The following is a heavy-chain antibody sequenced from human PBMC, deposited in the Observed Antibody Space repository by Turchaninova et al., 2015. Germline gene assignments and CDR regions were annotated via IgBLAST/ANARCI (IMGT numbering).Heavy chain of an antibody. CDR1: GFSLSTSGVG. CDR3: AHTNHSFHD. Sequence: QITLKESGPTLVKPTQTLTLTCTFSGFSLSTSGVGVGWIRQPPGKALEWFALLYLDYENSYSPPLKIRLTITKDTSKNQVVLTMTNMDPVDTATYYCAHTNHSFHDWGQGTLVTVSS. V-gene: IGHV2-5*02. CDR2: LYLDYEN. D-gene: IGHD1-26*01. J-gene: IGHJ4*02.